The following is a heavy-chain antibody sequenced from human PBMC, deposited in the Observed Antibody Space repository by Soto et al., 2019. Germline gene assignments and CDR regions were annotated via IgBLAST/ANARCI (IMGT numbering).Heavy chain of an antibody. D-gene: IGHD6-19*01. CDR2: ISQSGFT. Sequence: QVQLQQRGAGLLRPSETRSVTCAVSTESLRGYYWTWIRQSPGKGLEWIGEISQSGFTNYNPSLESRVTLSVDTSKSEFSLHLTSMTAADTALYYCARGLFSSGWYSYFDPWGQGTPVTVSS. CDR3: ARGLFSSGWYSYFDP. V-gene: IGHV4-34*01. CDR1: TESLRGYY. J-gene: IGHJ5*02.